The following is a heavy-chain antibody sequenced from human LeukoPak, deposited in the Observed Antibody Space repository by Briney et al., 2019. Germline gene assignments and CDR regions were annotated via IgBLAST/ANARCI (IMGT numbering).Heavy chain of an antibody. CDR1: GFTFSSYA. Sequence: GGSLRLSCAASGFTFSSYAMSWVRQAPGKGLEWVSAISGSGGSTYYADSVKGRSTISRDNSKNTLYLQMNSLRAEDTAVYYCAKEPYYVWGSYRYFDYWGQGTLVTVSS. CDR3: AKEPYYVWGSYRYFDY. J-gene: IGHJ4*02. D-gene: IGHD3-16*02. CDR2: ISGSGGST. V-gene: IGHV3-23*01.